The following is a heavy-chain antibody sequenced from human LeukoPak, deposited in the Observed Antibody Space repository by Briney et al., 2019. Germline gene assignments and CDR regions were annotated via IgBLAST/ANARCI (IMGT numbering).Heavy chain of an antibody. Sequence: ASVKVSCKASGYTLTELSMHWVRQAPGKGLEWMGGFDPEDGETIYAQKFQGRVTMTEDTSTDTAYMELSSLRSEDTAVYYCATPHCSSTSCHNWFDPWGQGTLVTVSS. J-gene: IGHJ5*02. CDR2: FDPEDGET. D-gene: IGHD2-2*01. CDR1: GYTLTELS. V-gene: IGHV1-24*01. CDR3: ATPHCSSTSCHNWFDP.